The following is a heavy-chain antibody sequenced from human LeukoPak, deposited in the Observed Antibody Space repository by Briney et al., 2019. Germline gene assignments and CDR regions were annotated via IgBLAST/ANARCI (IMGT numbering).Heavy chain of an antibody. J-gene: IGHJ6*02. CDR2: VDYSGTT. V-gene: IGHV4-39*07. CDR3: ARDSLSSSDV. D-gene: IGHD6-19*01. Sequence: SETLSLTCTVSGGSISSGNYYWAWIRQPPGKGLGWMGSVDYSGTTYYNPYLKSRVTISVDTSKNQFSLRLSSVTAADTAVYYCARDSLSSSDVWGQGTTVTVSS. CDR1: GGSISSGNYY.